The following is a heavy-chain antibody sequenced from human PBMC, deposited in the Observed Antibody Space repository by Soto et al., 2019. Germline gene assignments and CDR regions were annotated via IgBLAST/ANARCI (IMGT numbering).Heavy chain of an antibody. Sequence: ASVKVSFKASGYSFTGYFTQWVRQAPGQGLEWMGWINLNSGGTNYAQKFQGRVTMTRDTSISTAYMELSRLRSDDTAVYYCARGGDTAMVYHGMDVWGQGTTVTVSS. J-gene: IGHJ6*02. D-gene: IGHD5-18*01. V-gene: IGHV1-2*02. CDR3: ARGGDTAMVYHGMDV. CDR2: INLNSGGT. CDR1: GYSFTGYF.